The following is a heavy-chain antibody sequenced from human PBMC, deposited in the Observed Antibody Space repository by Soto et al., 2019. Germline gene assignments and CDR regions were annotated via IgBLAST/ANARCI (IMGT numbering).Heavy chain of an antibody. CDR3: ARELSLTHGVSLYYYGMDV. D-gene: IGHD3-10*01. V-gene: IGHV1-69*01. CDR2: IIPIFGTA. Sequence: QVQLVQSGAEVKKPGSSVKVSCKASGGTFSSYAISWVRQAPGQGFEWMGGIIPIFGTANYAQKFQGRVTITADESTSTAYMELSSLRSEDTAVYYCARELSLTHGVSLYYYGMDVWGQGTTVTVSS. J-gene: IGHJ6*02. CDR1: GGTFSSYA.